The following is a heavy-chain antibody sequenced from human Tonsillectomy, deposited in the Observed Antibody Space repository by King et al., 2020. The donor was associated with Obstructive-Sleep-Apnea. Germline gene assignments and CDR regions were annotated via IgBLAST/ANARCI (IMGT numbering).Heavy chain of an antibody. D-gene: IGHD2-21*02. Sequence: VQLVESGGGLIKPGGSLKISCAATGFTFTTSSMHLGRQAPGKGLEWVSSISSSSSCIISGESLRGPFAVSADNANNSLLLQRNSLRGEDTAVYYCARVRLYCGGDCYSDAFDIWGQGTMVPVSS. CDR2: ISSSSSCI. CDR1: GFTFTTSS. V-gene: IGHV3-21*01. J-gene: IGHJ3*02. CDR3: ARVRLYCGGDCYSDAFDI.